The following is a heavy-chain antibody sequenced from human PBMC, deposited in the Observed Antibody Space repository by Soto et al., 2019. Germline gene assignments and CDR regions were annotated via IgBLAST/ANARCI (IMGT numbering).Heavy chain of an antibody. CDR2: IYTSGST. D-gene: IGHD2-2*01. CDR3: ARDSRYCSSTSCSDY. CDR1: GGSISSYY. J-gene: IGHJ4*02. Sequence: QVQLQESGPGLVKPSETLSLTCTVSGGSISSYYWSWIRQPAGKGLEWIGRIYTSGSTNYNPSLKSGVTMSVDTSKNQFSLKLSSVTAAVTAVYYCARDSRYCSSTSCSDYWGQGTLVTVSS. V-gene: IGHV4-4*07.